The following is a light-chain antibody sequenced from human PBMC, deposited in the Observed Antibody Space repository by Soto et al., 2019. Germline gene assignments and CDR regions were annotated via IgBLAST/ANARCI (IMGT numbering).Light chain of an antibody. CDR2: AAS. V-gene: IGKV3D-11*01. CDR1: QGISIW. J-gene: IGKJ4*01. CDR3: QQRSNWRST. Sequence: LTQSPSSLSSSLWERVTIPSLASQGISIWLAWYQQKPGQAPRLLIYAASTRDTGIPARFSGSGSGTDFTLTISNLEPEDIGVYFCQQRSNWRSTFGRGTKVDIK.